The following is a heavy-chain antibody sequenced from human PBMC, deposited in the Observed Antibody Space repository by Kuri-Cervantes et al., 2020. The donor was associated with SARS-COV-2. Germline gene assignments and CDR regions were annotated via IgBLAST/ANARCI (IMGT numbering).Heavy chain of an antibody. CDR1: GYTFTSYY. Sequence: ASVKVSCKASGYTFTSYYMQWVRPAPGQGLEWMGIINPSGGSTSYAQKLQGRVTMTTDTSTSTACMELSSLRSEDTAVYYCAGSPWYYYGSGTPEHAFDIWGQGTMVTVSS. J-gene: IGHJ3*02. D-gene: IGHD3-10*01. V-gene: IGHV1-46*01. CDR3: AGSPWYYYGSGTPEHAFDI. CDR2: INPSGGST.